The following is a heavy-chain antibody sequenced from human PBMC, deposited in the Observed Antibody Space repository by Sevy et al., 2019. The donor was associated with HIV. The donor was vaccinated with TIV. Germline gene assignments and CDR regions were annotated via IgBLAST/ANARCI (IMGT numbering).Heavy chain of an antibody. CDR1: GGSITSPDYN. V-gene: IGHV4-30-4*01. CDR2: IYYSGNT. Sequence: SETLSLTCSVSGGSITSPDYNWSWFRQPPGKGLEWIGYIYYSGNTYYSPSLKSRASLSIDTSKNQFSLNLNSVTAADTAVYYCTRVAGPFGWSDPWGQGTLVTVSS. CDR3: TRVAGPFGWSDP. J-gene: IGHJ5*02. D-gene: IGHD6-19*01.